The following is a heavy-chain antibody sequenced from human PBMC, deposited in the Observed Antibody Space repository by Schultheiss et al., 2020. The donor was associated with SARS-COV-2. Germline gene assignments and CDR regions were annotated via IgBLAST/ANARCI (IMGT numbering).Heavy chain of an antibody. CDR2: IYFSGST. J-gene: IGHJ6*01. CDR1: GGSISSSSYY. CDR3: ARGPDYRPYYYGMDV. D-gene: IGHD4-11*01. Sequence: SETLSLTCTVSGGSISSSSYYWSWIRQPPGKGLEWIGYIYFSGSTYYNPSLKSRVTISVDTSKNQFSLRLSSVTAADTAVYYCARGPDYRPYYYGMDVWGQGNT. V-gene: IGHV4-61*05.